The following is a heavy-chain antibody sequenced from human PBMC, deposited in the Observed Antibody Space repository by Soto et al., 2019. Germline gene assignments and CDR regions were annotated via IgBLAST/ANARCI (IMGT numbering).Heavy chain of an antibody. J-gene: IGHJ6*02. CDR2: IYNSGST. D-gene: IGHD3-10*01. V-gene: IGHV4-38-2*01. CDR1: GYSAGSGDY. Sequence: SAPLSLTGAVSGYSAGSGDYWGWMRQPPGKGLEWIGSIYNSGSTYYTPSLKSRVTISVDTSKNQFSLKLSSVTAADTAVYYCARVAGYGMDVWGQGTTV. CDR3: ARVAGYGMDV.